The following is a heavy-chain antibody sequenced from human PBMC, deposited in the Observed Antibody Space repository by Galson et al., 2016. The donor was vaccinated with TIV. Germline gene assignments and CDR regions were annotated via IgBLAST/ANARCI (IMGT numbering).Heavy chain of an antibody. J-gene: IGHJ4*02. CDR2: INPDGGDT. V-gene: IGHV1-46*01. Sequence: SVKVSCKASGYTFSHYYMHWVRQAPGEGLEWMGIINPDGGDTNYTQKFQGRVIMTRDMSTTTVYVELSSLRSEDTAIYFCARAAPDQHFDYWGQGSLVTVSS. CDR1: GYTFSHYY. CDR3: ARAAPDQHFDY.